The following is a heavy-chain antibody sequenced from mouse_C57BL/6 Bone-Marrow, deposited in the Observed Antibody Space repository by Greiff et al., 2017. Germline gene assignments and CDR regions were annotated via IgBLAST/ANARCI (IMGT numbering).Heavy chain of an antibody. CDR2: ISAGGSYT. V-gene: IGHV5-4*03. D-gene: IGHD1-1*01. CDR3: ADYYGGAD. Sequence: EVKLVESGGGLAKPGGSLKLSCAASGFTFSSYAMSWVRQTPEKRLEWVATISAGGSYTYSPDNVKGRFTISRDNATYNLYLQMSHLKSEDTALYSCADYYGGADWGQGTLVTVSA. J-gene: IGHJ3*01. CDR1: GFTFSSYA.